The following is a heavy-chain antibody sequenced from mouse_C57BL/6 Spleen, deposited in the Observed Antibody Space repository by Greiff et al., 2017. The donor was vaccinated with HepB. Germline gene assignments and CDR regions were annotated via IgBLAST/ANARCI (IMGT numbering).Heavy chain of an antibody. CDR3: APLGRGFAY. V-gene: IGHV1-52*01. J-gene: IGHJ3*01. CDR2: IDPSDSET. D-gene: IGHD4-1*01. Sequence: ESGAELVRPGSSVKLSCKASGYTFTSYWMHWVKQRPIQGLEWIGNIDPSDSETHYNQKFKDKATLTVDKSSSTAYMQLSSLTSEDSAVYYCAPLGRGFAYWGQGTLVTVSA. CDR1: GYTFTSYW.